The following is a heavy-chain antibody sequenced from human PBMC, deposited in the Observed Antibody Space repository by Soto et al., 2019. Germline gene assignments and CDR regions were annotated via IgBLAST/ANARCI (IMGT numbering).Heavy chain of an antibody. CDR3: ARDIDYYGSGSYYSSAY. D-gene: IGHD3-10*01. J-gene: IGHJ4*02. CDR1: GGSISSYY. Sequence: SETLSLTCTVSGGSISSYYWSWIRQPPGKGLEWVGYIYYGGSTNYNPSLRSRVTISVDTSKSQFSLRLTSVTAADTAVYYCARDIDYYGSGSYYSSAYWGQGTLVTVSS. V-gene: IGHV4-59*12. CDR2: IYYGGST.